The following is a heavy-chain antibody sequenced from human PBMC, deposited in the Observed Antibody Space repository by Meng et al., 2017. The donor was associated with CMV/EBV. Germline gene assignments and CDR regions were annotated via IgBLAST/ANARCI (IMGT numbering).Heavy chain of an antibody. CDR3: ARENYDFWSGYYTGGTNYYGMDV. CDR1: VGTFSSYT. Sequence: SVKVSCKASVGTFSSYTISWVRQAPGQGLEWMGRIITILGIANYAQKFQGRVTITADKSTSTAYMELSSLRSEDTAVYYCARENYDFWSGYYTGGTNYYGMDVWGQGTTVTVSS. D-gene: IGHD3-3*01. J-gene: IGHJ6*02. V-gene: IGHV1-69*04. CDR2: IITILGIA.